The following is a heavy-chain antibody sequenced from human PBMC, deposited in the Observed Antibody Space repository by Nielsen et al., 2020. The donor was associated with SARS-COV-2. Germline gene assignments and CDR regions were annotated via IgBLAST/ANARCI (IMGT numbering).Heavy chain of an antibody. Sequence: ASVKVSCKASGYTFTSYAMHWVRQAPGQRLEWMGWINAGNGNTKYSQKFQGRVTITRDTSASTAYMELSSLRSEDTAVYYCARSGDSSGWNGYYYYGMDVWGQGTTVTVSS. CDR2: INAGNGNT. CDR3: ARSGDSSGWNGYYYYGMDV. D-gene: IGHD6-19*01. V-gene: IGHV1-3*01. J-gene: IGHJ6*02. CDR1: GYTFTSYA.